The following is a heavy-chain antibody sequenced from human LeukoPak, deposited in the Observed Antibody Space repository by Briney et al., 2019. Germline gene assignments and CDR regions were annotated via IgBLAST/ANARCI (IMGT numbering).Heavy chain of an antibody. V-gene: IGHV4-59*01. D-gene: IGHD1-26*01. CDR3: ARGVAGSGSTPNY. J-gene: IGHJ4*02. CDR2: LYYSGDA. Sequence: SETLSLTCTVAGGSISGYYWMWIRQPPGKGLEWIGYLYYSGDAKYSPSLESRVTISEDTSKNQASLKLRSVTAADTAVYYCARGVAGSGSTPNYWGQGTLVTVSS. CDR1: GGSISGYY.